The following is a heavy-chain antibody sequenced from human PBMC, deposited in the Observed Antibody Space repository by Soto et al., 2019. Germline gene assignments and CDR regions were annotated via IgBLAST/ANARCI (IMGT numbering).Heavy chain of an antibody. CDR1: GYTFTSYG. CDR2: ISGYNGNT. J-gene: IGHJ4*02. V-gene: IGHV1-18*01. CDR3: PRVGAGYYYDSSRYHGEFHX. Sequence: ASMKVSCNASGYTFTSYGISWVRQAPGQGLEWRGLISGYNGNTNYAHRLQGRVSMTADTSTSRAYMELRSLRSADTALYYCPRVGAGYYYDSSRYHGEFHXWGQVTLFTVSX. D-gene: IGHD3-22*01.